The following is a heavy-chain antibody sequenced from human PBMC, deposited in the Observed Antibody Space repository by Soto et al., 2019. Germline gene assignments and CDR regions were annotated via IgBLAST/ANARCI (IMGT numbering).Heavy chain of an antibody. J-gene: IGHJ6*02. V-gene: IGHV1-2*02. Sequence: ASGKVSCKASGYTFTCYYMHPVRQAPGQGLEWMGWINPNSGGTNYAQKFQGRVTMTRDTYTSTAYMELRSLRSDETAVYYCARDWVSGCYGMDVWGQGSTVAVSS. CDR3: ARDWVSGCYGMDV. CDR1: GYTFTCYY. D-gene: IGHD6-19*01. CDR2: INPNSGGT.